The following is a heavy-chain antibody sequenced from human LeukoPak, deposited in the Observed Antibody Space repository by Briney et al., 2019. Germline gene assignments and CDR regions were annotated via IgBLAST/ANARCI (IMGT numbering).Heavy chain of an antibody. J-gene: IGHJ4*02. V-gene: IGHV4-61*02. D-gene: IGHD2-2*01. CDR2: IHTSGTT. CDR3: ARSPGAMYFDY. CDR1: GGSISSGSYY. Sequence: SETLSLTCTVSGGSISSGSYYWSWIRQPAGTGLEWIGRIHTSGTTNYNPSLKSRVTISIDASKNQFSLNLSSVTAADTAMYYCARSPGAMYFDYWGQGTLVTVSS.